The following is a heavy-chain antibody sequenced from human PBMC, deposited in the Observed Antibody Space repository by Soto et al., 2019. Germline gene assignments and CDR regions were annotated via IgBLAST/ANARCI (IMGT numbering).Heavy chain of an antibody. V-gene: IGHV3-9*01. Sequence: SLRLSCVTCVFNLHDHAMAWVGQAPGKGLEWVSGIFWDGNRMDYADSVKGRFFISRDNAKNSLYLQMNSLREDDTALYYCTKDINLGGVDVWGQGTTVTVSS. J-gene: IGHJ6*02. CDR2: IFWDGNRM. CDR1: VFNLHDHA. CDR3: TKDINLGGVDV. D-gene: IGHD7-27*01.